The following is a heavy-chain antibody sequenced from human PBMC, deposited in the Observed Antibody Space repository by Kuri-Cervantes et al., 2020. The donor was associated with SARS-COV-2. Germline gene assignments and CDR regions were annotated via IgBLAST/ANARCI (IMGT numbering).Heavy chain of an antibody. Sequence: GGSLRLSCAASGFTFSNHAMQWARQAPGKGLDWVSGIYGSDTYYADSVKGRFTVSRDISKNTLYLQMNSLRAEDTAVYYCARDTVRGVIRYYFDYWGQGTLVTVSS. CDR1: GFTFSNHA. V-gene: IGHV3-23*01. CDR2: IYGSDT. CDR3: ARDTVRGVIRYYFDY. J-gene: IGHJ4*02. D-gene: IGHD3-16*02.